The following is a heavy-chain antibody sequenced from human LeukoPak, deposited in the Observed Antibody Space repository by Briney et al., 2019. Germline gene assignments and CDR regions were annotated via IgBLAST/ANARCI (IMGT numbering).Heavy chain of an antibody. J-gene: IGHJ4*02. CDR1: GFTFSSYW. CDR3: ARVTVVLQWLVPRVDNFDY. CDR2: IKQDGSEK. V-gene: IGHV3-7*01. D-gene: IGHD6-19*01. Sequence: HPGGSLRLSCAASGFTFSSYWMSWVRQAPGKGLEWVANIKQDGSEKYYVDSVKGRFTISRDNAKNSLYLQMNSLRAEDTAVYYCARVTVVLQWLVPRVDNFDYWGQGTLVTVSS.